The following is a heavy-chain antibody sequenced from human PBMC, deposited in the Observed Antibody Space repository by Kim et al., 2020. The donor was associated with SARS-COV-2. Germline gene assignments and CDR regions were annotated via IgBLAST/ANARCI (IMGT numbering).Heavy chain of an antibody. CDR2: IIPIFGTA. CDR1: GGTFSSYA. D-gene: IGHD6-13*01. J-gene: IGHJ6*02. Sequence: SVKVSCKASGGTFSSYAISWVRQAPGQGLEWMGGIIPIFGTANYAQKFQGRVTITADESTSTAYMELSSLRSEDTAVYYCARVGIAAAGTVVGSGPGYIHMDVWGQGTTVTVSS. CDR3: ARVGIAAAGTVVGSGPGYIHMDV. V-gene: IGHV1-69*13.